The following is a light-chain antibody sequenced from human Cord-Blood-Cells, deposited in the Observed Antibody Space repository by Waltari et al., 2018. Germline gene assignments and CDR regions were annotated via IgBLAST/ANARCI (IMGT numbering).Light chain of an antibody. V-gene: IGLV3-1*01. CDR3: QAWDSSTVV. CDR1: QLGDKY. J-gene: IGLJ2*01. Sequence: SYELTQPPSVSVSPGQTASITCSGDQLGDKYACWYQQKPGQSPVLVIYQDSKRPSGIPARFSGYNSGNTATLTISGTQAMDEAYYYCQAWDSSTVVFGGGTKLTVL. CDR2: QDS.